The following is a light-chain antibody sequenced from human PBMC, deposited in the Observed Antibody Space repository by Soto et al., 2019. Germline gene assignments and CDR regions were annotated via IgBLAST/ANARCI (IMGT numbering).Light chain of an antibody. V-gene: IGLV1-40*01. J-gene: IGLJ1*01. Sequence: QSALTQPPSVSGAPGQTVTISCTGSSSNVGTQSVHWYQHLPGAAPKVLIYANNGRPSGVPDRFSVSKSGTSASLAITGLQAEDEADYYCQSYDSNVNGLYVFGTGTKLTVL. CDR2: ANN. CDR1: SSNVGTQS. CDR3: QSYDSNVNGLYV.